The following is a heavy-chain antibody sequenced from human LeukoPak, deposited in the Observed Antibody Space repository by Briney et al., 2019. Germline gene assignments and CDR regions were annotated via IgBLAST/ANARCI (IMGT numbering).Heavy chain of an antibody. CDR1: GYSFTGYY. J-gene: IGHJ4*02. CDR3: ARVNQRGGGNLPGAY. D-gene: IGHD4-23*01. Sequence: ASVKVSCKASGYSFTGYYMHWVRQAPGQGLEWMGWINPNSGGTNYAQMFQGRVTMTRDTSISTAYMELSRLISDDTAVDYCARVNQRGGGNLPGAYWGQGTLVTVSS. CDR2: INPNSGGT. V-gene: IGHV1-2*02.